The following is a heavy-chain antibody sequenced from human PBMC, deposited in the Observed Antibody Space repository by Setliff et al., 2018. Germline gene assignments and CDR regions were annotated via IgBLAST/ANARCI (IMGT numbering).Heavy chain of an antibody. CDR3: AGVDVLTASPF. D-gene: IGHD3-9*01. CDR2: INPNSAGT. V-gene: IGHV1-2*02. J-gene: IGHJ4*02. Sequence: ASVKVSCKASANTFIAYCIHWVRQAPGQGLEWMGWINPNSAGTNYAQKFQGRVTMAWDASITTAYLDLSRLTSDDTASYYCAGVDVLTASPFWGLGTRVTVSS. CDR1: ANTFIAYC.